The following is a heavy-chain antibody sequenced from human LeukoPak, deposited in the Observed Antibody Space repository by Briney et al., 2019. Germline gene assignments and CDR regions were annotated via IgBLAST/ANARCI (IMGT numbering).Heavy chain of an antibody. D-gene: IGHD6-6*01. CDR1: AGSISSLD. Sequence: SETLSLTCSVPAGSISSLDWSWIRQPPGKGLQWIGYIYYTGSTNYNPSLKSRVTMFVDMSKNQFSLRLSSVTAADTAVYYCASHRAYSSSSPFDYWGQGTLVTVSS. CDR2: IYYTGST. CDR3: ASHRAYSSSSPFDY. V-gene: IGHV4-59*08. J-gene: IGHJ4*02.